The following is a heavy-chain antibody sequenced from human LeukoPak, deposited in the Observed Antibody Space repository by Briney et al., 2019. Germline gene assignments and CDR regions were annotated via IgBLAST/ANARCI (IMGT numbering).Heavy chain of an antibody. CDR1: GFTFSSYS. J-gene: IGHJ4*02. CDR2: IISSSSYI. D-gene: IGHD3-9*01. CDR3: ARDTPEYYDILTGYYRGDY. V-gene: IGHV3-21*01. Sequence: TGGSLRLSCAASGFTFSSYSMNWVRQAPGKGLEWVSSIISSSSYIYYADPVKGRFTISRDNDKNSLYLQMNSLRAEDTAVYYCARDTPEYYDILTGYYRGDYWGQGTLVTVSS.